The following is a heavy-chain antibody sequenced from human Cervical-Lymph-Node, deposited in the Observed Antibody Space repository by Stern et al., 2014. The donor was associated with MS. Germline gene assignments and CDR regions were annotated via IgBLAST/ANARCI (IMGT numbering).Heavy chain of an antibody. V-gene: IGHV1-24*01. CDR1: GYTLTEMS. CDR2: YDPQHGET. D-gene: IGHD2-21*02. CDR3: ATHRGRVTYYYGLDV. J-gene: IGHJ6*02. Sequence: QVQLVESGAEVKKPGASVKVSCKVSGYTLTEMSMHWVRQAPGKGLEWMGGYDPQHGETVYAQKIQGRVTMAEDRSTDTAYMELTSLRSDDTAVYYCATHRGRVTYYYGLDVWGQGTTVTVSS.